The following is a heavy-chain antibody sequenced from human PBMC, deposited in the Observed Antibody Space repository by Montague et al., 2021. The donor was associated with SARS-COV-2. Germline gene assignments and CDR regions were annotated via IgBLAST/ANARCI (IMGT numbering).Heavy chain of an antibody. V-gene: IGHV4-59*11. CDR1: GGSMSDHY. J-gene: IGHJ5*02. CDR3: ARAVSVRRAVNWFDP. CDR2: IYYSGGI. Sequence: SETLSLTCTVSGGSMSDHYWAWIRQPPGKGLEWLAYIYYSGGINSNASXXSGVSMSVDTSKNQFSLKLTSVTAADTAVYYCARAVSVRRAVNWFDPWGQGTLVTVSS. D-gene: IGHD3-10*01.